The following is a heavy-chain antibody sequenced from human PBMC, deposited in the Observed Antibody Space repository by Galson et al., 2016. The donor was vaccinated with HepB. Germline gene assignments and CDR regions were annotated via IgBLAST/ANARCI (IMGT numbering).Heavy chain of an antibody. CDR1: GFTFSSYA. CDR3: AKVMGLGGYVYFDY. J-gene: IGHJ4*02. CDR2: ISGSGDTT. Sequence: SLRLSCAVSGFTFSSYAMAWVRQAPGKGLEWVSGISGSGDTTYYADSVKGRFTISRDISENTLYLQMRSLRVEDTAVYYCAKVMGLGGYVYFDYWGQGTLVTVSS. D-gene: IGHD3-16*01. V-gene: IGHV3-23*01.